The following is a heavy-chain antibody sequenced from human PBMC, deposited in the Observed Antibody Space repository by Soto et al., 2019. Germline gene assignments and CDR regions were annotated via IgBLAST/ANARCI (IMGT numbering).Heavy chain of an antibody. CDR2: IKEDGSQK. CDR1: GFSFSSHW. J-gene: IGHJ3*02. V-gene: IGHV3-7*01. Sequence: EVQLVESGGGLVQPGGSLRLSCAASGFSFSSHWMTWVRQAPGKGLEWVANIKEDGSQKYYVDSVKGRFTNYRDNAKNSLSLQMNSLRAEDTAVYYCARDGRYCTWSNCRGDAFDIWGQGTVVTVSS. D-gene: IGHD2-8*01. CDR3: ARDGRYCTWSNCRGDAFDI.